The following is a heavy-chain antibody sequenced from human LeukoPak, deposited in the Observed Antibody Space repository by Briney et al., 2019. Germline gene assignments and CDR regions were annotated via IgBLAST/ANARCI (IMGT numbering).Heavy chain of an antibody. CDR3: ARDFDDVNGDYYYIPDY. D-gene: IGHD3-10*01. CDR1: GFNLSRNG. V-gene: IGHV3-30*02. CDR2: IRYDGTKK. J-gene: IGHJ4*02. Sequence: RGSLRLSCAASGFNLSRNGMHWVRQAPGKGLEWVAFIRYDGTKKFYGDSVRGRFTISRDNSKNTVYLRMNSLRDDDTAVYYCARDFDDVNGDYYYIPDYWGQGILVTVSS.